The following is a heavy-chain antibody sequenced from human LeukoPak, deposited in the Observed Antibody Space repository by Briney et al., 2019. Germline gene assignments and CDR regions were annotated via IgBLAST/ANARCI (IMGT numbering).Heavy chain of an antibody. CDR2: INPNSGGT. CDR3: ARSYDILTGYYGPPDY. Sequence: ASVKVSCKASGYTFTSYYMHWVRQAPGQGLEWMGWINPNSGGTNYAQKFQGRVTMTRDTSISTAYMELSRLRSDDTAVYYCARSYDILTGYYGPPDYWGQGTLVTVSS. J-gene: IGHJ4*02. D-gene: IGHD3-9*01. CDR1: GYTFTSYY. V-gene: IGHV1-2*02.